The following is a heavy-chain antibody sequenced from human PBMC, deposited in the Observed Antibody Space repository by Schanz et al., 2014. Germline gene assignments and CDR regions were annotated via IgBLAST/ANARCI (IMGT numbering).Heavy chain of an antibody. CDR3: ARDPGGTKTHGL. CDR2: ITYDGSNT. J-gene: IGHJ4*02. V-gene: IGHV3-30*14. D-gene: IGHD2-15*01. CDR1: GFTMITYA. Sequence: VQLVESGGGLIQPGGSLRLFCAASGFTMITYAMHWVRQPPGKGLEWVAIITYDGSNTYHADSVKGRFTISRDNSKNTVYLQMNSLRAEDTAVYYCARDPGGTKTHGLWGQGTLVTVSS.